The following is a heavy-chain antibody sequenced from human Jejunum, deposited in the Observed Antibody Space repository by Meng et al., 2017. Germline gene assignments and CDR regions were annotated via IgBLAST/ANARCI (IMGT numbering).Heavy chain of an antibody. CDR1: GLTFTNAW. V-gene: IGHV3-15*01. CDR2: IKSKTEGGTT. Sequence: GESLKISCAVSGLTFTNAWMSWVRQAPGKGLEWVGRIKSKTEGGTTEHAAPVKGRFTMSRDDSKDTLYLQMNSLNTEDTGVYYCTTYMVRGGHFYGMDVWGQGTTVTVSS. CDR3: TTYMVRGGHFYGMDV. D-gene: IGHD3-10*01. J-gene: IGHJ6*02.